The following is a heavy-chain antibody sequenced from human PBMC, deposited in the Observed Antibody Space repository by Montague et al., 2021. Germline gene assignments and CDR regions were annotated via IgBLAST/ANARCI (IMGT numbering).Heavy chain of an antibody. V-gene: IGHV4-39*01. Sequence: SETLSLTCTVSGGSISSNSYWWAWIRQPPGKGLEYVGTTFNTRSSYYSPSLKSRVTISVYTSKNQFSLRLSAVTAADTAVYYCARSLYCIGGSCYSGFDPWGQGTLVTVSS. D-gene: IGHD2-15*01. J-gene: IGHJ5*02. CDR1: GGSISSNSYW. CDR2: TFNTRSS. CDR3: ARSLYCIGGSCYSGFDP.